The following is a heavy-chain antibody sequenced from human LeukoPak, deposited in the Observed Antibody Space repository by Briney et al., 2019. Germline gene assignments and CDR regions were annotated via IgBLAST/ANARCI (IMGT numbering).Heavy chain of an antibody. Sequence: GGSLRLSCVASGLSFSSFAMSWVRQAPARGLEWLSSMKGTGETYYADSVRGRFTLSRDYSTNMVFLQLNNLRVEDTAVYYCARASWVSSADAVRWGQGTVVTVSS. D-gene: IGHD6-13*01. CDR1: GLSFSSFA. J-gene: IGHJ4*02. CDR3: ARASWVSSADAVR. CDR2: MKGTGET. V-gene: IGHV3-23*01.